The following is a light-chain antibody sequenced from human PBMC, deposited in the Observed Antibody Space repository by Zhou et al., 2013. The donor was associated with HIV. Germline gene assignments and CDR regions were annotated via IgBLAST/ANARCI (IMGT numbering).Light chain of an antibody. V-gene: IGKV1-33*01. J-gene: IGKJ3*01. CDR2: DGS. CDR3: QQHDDVPLT. CDR1: EDISTY. Sequence: DIQMTQSPSSLSASVGDRVTITCQASEDISTYLNWYQQKPGKAPNLLIYDGSKLETGVPSRFSGRGSGTHFTLIITNLQPEDFATYYCQQHDDVPLTFGPGTRVDVK.